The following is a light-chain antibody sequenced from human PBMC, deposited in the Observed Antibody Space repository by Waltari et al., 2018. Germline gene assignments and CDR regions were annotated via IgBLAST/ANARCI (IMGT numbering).Light chain of an antibody. CDR1: QSISKY. J-gene: IGKJ1*01. V-gene: IGKV3-20*01. CDR2: DAS. Sequence: EIMLTQSPGTLSLSPGERATLSCRASQSISKYLAWYQPKPGQAPSLLIYDASSRATGIPDRFSGSGSGTDFSLTISRLEPEDFAVYYCQKYGSLPATFGQGTKVEIK. CDR3: QKYGSLPAT.